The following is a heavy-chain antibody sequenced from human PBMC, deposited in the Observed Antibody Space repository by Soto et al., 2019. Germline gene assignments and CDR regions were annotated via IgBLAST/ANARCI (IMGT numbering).Heavy chain of an antibody. J-gene: IGHJ4*02. CDR3: ASLYGSCFDY. CDR2: IFYRGST. CDR1: GGSISSYY. D-gene: IGHD3-10*01. V-gene: IGHV4-59*08. Sequence: QVQLQESGPGLVKPSETLSLTCTVSGGSISSYYWSWIRQHPGQGLEWIGYIFYRGSTNYKPSLKSRVTISVDTSKSQFSLKLSSVTAADTAVYYCASLYGSCFDYWGQRTLVTVSS.